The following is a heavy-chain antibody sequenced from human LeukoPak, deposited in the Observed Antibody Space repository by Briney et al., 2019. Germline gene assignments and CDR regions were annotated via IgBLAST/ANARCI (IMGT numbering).Heavy chain of an antibody. Sequence: SETLSLTCAVYGGSSSGYYWSWIRQPPGKGLEWIGEINHSGSTNYNPSLKSRVTISVDTSKNQFSLKLSSVTAADTAVYYCAREGRRWLVGSWGQGTLVTVSS. CDR1: GGSSSGYY. D-gene: IGHD6-19*01. CDR3: AREGRRWLVGS. V-gene: IGHV4-34*01. J-gene: IGHJ1*01. CDR2: INHSGST.